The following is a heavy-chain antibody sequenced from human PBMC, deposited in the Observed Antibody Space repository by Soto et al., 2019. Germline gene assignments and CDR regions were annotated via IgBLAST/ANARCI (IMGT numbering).Heavy chain of an antibody. CDR3: ARTLPKSGSAPYYYTLGV. CDR2: ISDSGRDT. Sequence: EVQLLDSGGGLVQPGGSLRLSCAAFGFTFRSYALSWVRQAPEKGLEWVSAISDSGRDTYYADSVKGRFTISRDDSKNTVFLQMNSLRAEDTAIYYCARTLPKSGSAPYYYTLGVWGQGTTVTVSS. V-gene: IGHV3-23*01. CDR1: GFTFRSYA. J-gene: IGHJ6*02.